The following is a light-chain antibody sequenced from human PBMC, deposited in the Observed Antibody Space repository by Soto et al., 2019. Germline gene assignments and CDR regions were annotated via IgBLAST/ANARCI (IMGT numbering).Light chain of an antibody. CDR1: QSVSSSY. CDR2: GAS. Sequence: EIVMTQSPATLSLSPGERATLSCRASQSVSSSYLSWYQQKPGQAPRLLIYGASTRATGIPARFSGSGSGTDFTLTISRLEPEDFAVYYCQQSGSSPITFGQGTRLEI. J-gene: IGKJ5*01. V-gene: IGKV3D-7*01. CDR3: QQSGSSPIT.